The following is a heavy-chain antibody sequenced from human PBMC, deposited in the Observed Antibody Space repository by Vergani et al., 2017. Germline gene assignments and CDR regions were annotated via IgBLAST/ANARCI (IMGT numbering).Heavy chain of an antibody. J-gene: IGHJ4*02. CDR1: GGTFSSYA. CDR3: ARVGVTVRYFDWLAPFDY. Sequence: QVQLVQSGAEVKKPGSSVTVSCKASGGTFSSYAISWVRQAPGQGLEWMGRIIPIFGTANYAQKFQGRVTITADESTSTAYMELSSLRSEDTAIYYCARVGVTVRYFDWLAPFDYWSQGSLVTVSS. D-gene: IGHD3-9*01. V-gene: IGHV1-69*13. CDR2: IIPIFGTA.